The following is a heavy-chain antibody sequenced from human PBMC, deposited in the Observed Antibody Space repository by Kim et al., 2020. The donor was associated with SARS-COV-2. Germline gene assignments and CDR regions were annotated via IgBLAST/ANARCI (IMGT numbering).Heavy chain of an antibody. CDR2: FRNRAHGQTT. V-gene: IGHV3-72*01. CDR1: GFTLSDHY. Sequence: GGSLRLSCAVSGFTLSDHYMDWVRQAAGKGLEWVGRFRNRAHGQTTDYAATVKDRFTILRDDLTNSLYLDMNSLETEDTDVYYWVAFLSVLPYWGQRTLVTL. J-gene: IGHJ4*02. CDR3: VAFLSVLPY. D-gene: IGHD2-15*01.